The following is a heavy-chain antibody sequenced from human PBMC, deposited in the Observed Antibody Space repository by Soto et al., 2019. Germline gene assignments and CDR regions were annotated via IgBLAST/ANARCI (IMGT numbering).Heavy chain of an antibody. CDR3: AKNGDIVVVPAPRGMDV. Sequence: GGSLRLSCSASGFTFISYDMHWVRQVPGKGLEWVSAIGTAGDTNYAGSVKGRFTISRENAKNSLYLQMNSLRAEDTAVYYCAKNGDIVVVPAPRGMDVWGQGNTVTVSS. D-gene: IGHD2-2*01. V-gene: IGHV3-13*04. CDR1: GFTFISYD. J-gene: IGHJ6*02. CDR2: IGTAGDT.